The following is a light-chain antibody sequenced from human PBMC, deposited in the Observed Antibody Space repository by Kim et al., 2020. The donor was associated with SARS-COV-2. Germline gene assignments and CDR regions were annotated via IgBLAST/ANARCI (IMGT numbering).Light chain of an antibody. V-gene: IGKV3-11*01. CDR3: QKRSNWAFT. CDR1: QSISTY. Sequence: EIVLTQSPATLSLSPGERATLSCRASQSISTYLAWYQQKPGPAPRLLIYDASNRATGIPARFSGSGSGTDFTLTISSLEPEDFAVYYCQKRSNWAFTFGPGTKVDIK. J-gene: IGKJ3*01. CDR2: DAS.